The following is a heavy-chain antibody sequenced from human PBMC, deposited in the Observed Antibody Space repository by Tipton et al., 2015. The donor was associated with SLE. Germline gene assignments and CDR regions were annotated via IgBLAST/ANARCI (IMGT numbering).Heavy chain of an antibody. CDR3: ARDMGGPFDN. D-gene: IGHD3-16*01. Sequence: TLSLTCTVSGGSISSYYWSWIRQPPGKGLEWIGYIYYSGSTNYNPSLKGRVSTSVDTSKNQLSLKLTSVTAEDTAVYYCARDMGGPFDNWGQGTLVTVSS. J-gene: IGHJ4*02. CDR1: GGSISSYY. V-gene: IGHV4-59*01. CDR2: IYYSGST.